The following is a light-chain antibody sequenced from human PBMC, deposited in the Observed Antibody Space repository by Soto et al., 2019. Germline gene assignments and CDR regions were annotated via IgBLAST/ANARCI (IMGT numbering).Light chain of an antibody. J-gene: IGKJ1*01. CDR1: QSVSSSY. Sequence: ENVLTQSPGTLSLSPGERATLSCRASQSVSSSYLAWYQHKPGQAPRLLIYAASSRASGISDRFSGSGSGTDFTLTISRLEPEDFAVYYCHQYDNSPQTFGQGTKVDIK. V-gene: IGKV3-20*01. CDR2: AAS. CDR3: HQYDNSPQT.